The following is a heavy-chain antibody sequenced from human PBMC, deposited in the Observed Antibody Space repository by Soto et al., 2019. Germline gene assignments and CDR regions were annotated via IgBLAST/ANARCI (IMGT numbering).Heavy chain of an antibody. J-gene: IGHJ6*04. CDR3: AKAPSRYCSSTSCYDPV. CDR2: ISGGGDST. V-gene: IGHV3-23*01. Sequence: GGSLRLSCAASGFTFSNYAMNWVRQAPGKGLEWVSSISGGGDSTYYAESVKGRFTISRDNSKNTLYLQMNSLRAEDTAVYYCAKAPSRYCSSTSCYDPVWGKGTTVTVSS. CDR1: GFTFSNYA. D-gene: IGHD2-2*01.